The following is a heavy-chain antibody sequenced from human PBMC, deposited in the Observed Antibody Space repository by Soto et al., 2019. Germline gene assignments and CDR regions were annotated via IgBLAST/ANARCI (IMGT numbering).Heavy chain of an antibody. Sequence: EVQLLESGGDLVQPGGSLRLSCAASGFTFGDFAMNWVRQAPGKGLEWVSGITGGGDYTFYAYSVKGRFTISRVKSKNTVYLQMNSLRAEDTALYYCVKKIAGTTTNGAYWYFDLWGRGTLVTVSS. CDR1: GFTFGDFA. D-gene: IGHD2-8*01. CDR3: VKKIAGTTTNGAYWYFDL. J-gene: IGHJ2*01. V-gene: IGHV3-23*01. CDR2: ITGGGDYT.